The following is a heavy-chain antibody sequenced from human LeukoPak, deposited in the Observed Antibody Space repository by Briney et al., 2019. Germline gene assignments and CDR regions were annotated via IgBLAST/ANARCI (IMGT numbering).Heavy chain of an antibody. V-gene: IGHV1-2*02. CDR1: GYTFTGYY. CDR2: INPNSGGT. D-gene: IGHD4-23*01. Sequence: WASVKVSCKASGYTFTGYYMHWVRQAPGQGLEWMGWINPNSGGTYYAQKFQGRVTLTRDTSISTAYMELSSLRSDDTAVYYCARDGGLRKFDPWGQGALVTVSS. CDR3: ARDGGLRKFDP. J-gene: IGHJ5*02.